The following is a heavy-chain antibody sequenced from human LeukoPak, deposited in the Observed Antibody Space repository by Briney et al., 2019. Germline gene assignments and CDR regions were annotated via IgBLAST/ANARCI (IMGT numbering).Heavy chain of an antibody. Sequence: PSETLSLTCTVSGGSISTYYWSWIRQPPGKGLEYIGYIYYSGSTNYNPSLKSRVTMSLGTSKNQFSLKLSSVTAADTAVYYCAREAVPHAFEIWGQGTMGTVFS. V-gene: IGHV4-59*01. CDR2: IYYSGST. D-gene: IGHD6-19*01. J-gene: IGHJ3*02. CDR3: AREAVPHAFEI. CDR1: GGSISTYY.